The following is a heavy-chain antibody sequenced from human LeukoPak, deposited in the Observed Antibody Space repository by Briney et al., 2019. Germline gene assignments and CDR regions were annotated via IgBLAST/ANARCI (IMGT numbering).Heavy chain of an antibody. V-gene: IGHV3-23*01. CDR3: AKPKDNYLCCWSF. J-gene: IGHJ4*02. Sequence: GGSLRLSCAPSPFTQRGDAVRCGRQAGGKGLEWVSAISGSGGSTYYADSVKGRFTISRDNSKNTLYLQMNSLRAEDTAVYYCAKPKDNYLCCWSFWGQGTLVTVSS. CDR2: ISGSGGST. CDR1: PFTQRGDA. D-gene: IGHD1-20*01.